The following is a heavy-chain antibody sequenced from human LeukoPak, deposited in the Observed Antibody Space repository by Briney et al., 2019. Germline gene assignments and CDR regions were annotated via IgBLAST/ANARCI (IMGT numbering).Heavy chain of an antibody. CDR2: IYYSGST. CDR1: GGSISSYY. V-gene: IGHV4-59*12. CDR3: ARDHLANLASRLFDP. J-gene: IGHJ5*02. D-gene: IGHD3-3*01. Sequence: ASETLSLTCTVSGGSISSYYWSWIRQPPGKGLEWIGYIYYSGSTNYNPSLKSRVTISVDTSKNQFSLKLSSVTAADTAVYYCARDHLANLASRLFDPWGQGTLVTVSP.